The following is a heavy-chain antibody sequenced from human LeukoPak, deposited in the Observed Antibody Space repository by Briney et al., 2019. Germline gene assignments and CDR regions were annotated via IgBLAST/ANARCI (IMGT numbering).Heavy chain of an antibody. D-gene: IGHD3-10*01. CDR1: GGSISSYY. V-gene: IGHV4-59*01. CDR2: AYYSGST. CDR3: ASRSGRNYYGMDV. J-gene: IGHJ6*02. Sequence: SETLSLTCTVSGGSISSYYWNWIRQPPGEALEWLGYAYYSGSTNYNPSLKTRLTISVDTSKAQFSLTLSSVTAADTAIYYCASRSGRNYYGMDVWGQGTTVIVSS.